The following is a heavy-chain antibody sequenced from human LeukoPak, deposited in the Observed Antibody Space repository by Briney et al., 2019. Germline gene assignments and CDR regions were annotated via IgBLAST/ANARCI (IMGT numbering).Heavy chain of an antibody. D-gene: IGHD6-13*01. CDR2: ISYDGSNK. CDR3: AREGPGQQLVYYFDY. Sequence: GGSLRLSCAASGFTFSSYAMHWVRQAPGKGLEWVAVISYDGSNKYYADSVKGRFTISRDNSKNTLYLQMNSLRAEDTAVYYCAREGPGQQLVYYFDYWGQGTLVTVSS. J-gene: IGHJ4*02. V-gene: IGHV3-30-3*01. CDR1: GFTFSSYA.